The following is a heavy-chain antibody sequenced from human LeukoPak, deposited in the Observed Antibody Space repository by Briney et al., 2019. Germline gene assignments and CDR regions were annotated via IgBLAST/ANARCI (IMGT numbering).Heavy chain of an antibody. CDR3: AKDILRFWRPRNPFDY. J-gene: IGHJ4*02. CDR2: IRYDGSNK. V-gene: IGHV3-30*02. Sequence: PGGSLRLSCAASGFTFSSYGMHWVRQAPGKGLEWVAFIRYDGSNKYYADSVKGRFTISRDNSKNTLYLQMNSLRAEDTAVYYCAKDILRFWRPRNPFDYWGQGTLVTVSS. CDR1: GFTFSSYG. D-gene: IGHD3-3*01.